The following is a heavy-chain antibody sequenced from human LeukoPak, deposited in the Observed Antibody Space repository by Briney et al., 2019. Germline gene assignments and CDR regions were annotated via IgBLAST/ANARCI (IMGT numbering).Heavy chain of an antibody. V-gene: IGHV3-53*01. D-gene: IGHD6-19*01. J-gene: IGHJ4*02. CDR3: ARGLGAVAVDY. Sequence: PGGSLRLSCAASGFTVSSNYMSWVRQAPGKGLEWVSVIYSGGSTYYADSVKGRFTISRDDSKNTLYLQMNSLRAEDTAVYYCARGLGAVAVDYWGQGTLVTVSS. CDR1: GFTVSSNY. CDR2: IYSGGST.